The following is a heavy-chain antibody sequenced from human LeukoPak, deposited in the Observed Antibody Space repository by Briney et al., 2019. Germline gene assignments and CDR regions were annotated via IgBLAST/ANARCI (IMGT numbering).Heavy chain of an antibody. CDR1: GFTFNDYY. Sequence: GGSLRLSCAASGFTFNDYYMSWVRQAPGKGLEWVSYISGNGITIYYADSVKGRFTISRDNAKNSLYLQMNSPRAEDTAVYYCARAGQQLSLLLFFDWGQGTLVTVSS. V-gene: IGHV3-11*01. J-gene: IGHJ4*02. CDR2: ISGNGITI. D-gene: IGHD6-13*01. CDR3: ARAGQQLSLLLFFD.